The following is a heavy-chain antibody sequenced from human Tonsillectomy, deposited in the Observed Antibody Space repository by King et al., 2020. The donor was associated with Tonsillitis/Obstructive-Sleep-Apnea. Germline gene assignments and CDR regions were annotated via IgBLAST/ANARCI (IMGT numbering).Heavy chain of an antibody. V-gene: IGHV4-34*01. D-gene: IGHD3-3*01. CDR1: GGSFSGYY. CDR2: INHSGIT. Sequence: VQLQQWGAGLLKPSETLSLTCAVYGGSFSGYYWSWLRPPPGKGLEWVGEINHSGITNYNPSLKSRVTMSIDTSKNQFSLKLSSVTAADTAVYYCARDEWPQGFDPWGQGTLVTVSS. J-gene: IGHJ5*02. CDR3: ARDEWPQGFDP.